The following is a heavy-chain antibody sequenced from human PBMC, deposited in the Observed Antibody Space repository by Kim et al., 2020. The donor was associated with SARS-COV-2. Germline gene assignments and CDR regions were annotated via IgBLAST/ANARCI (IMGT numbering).Heavy chain of an antibody. CDR1: GYRFSTYG. D-gene: IGHD3-9*01. V-gene: IGHV5-51*01. CDR2: IFPADSDI. Sequence: GESLKISCKGSGYRFSTYGIGWVRQMPGKVLEWMGLIFPADSDITYSPSFRGQVTISADKSIYTAYLQFSSMKASDTATYFCARRLGGKGYFDSWGQGTLVIVSS. J-gene: IGHJ4*02. CDR3: ARRLGGKGYFDS.